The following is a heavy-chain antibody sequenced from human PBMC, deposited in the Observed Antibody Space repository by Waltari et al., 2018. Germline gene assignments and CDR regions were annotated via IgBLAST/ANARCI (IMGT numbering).Heavy chain of an antibody. Sequence: VQSGAEVKKPGASVNVSCQASGFIFTVYYIHWLRQAPGQGLEWIGWINPDSGVTNDAQKFQGRVSMTRDTSIATAYMELKRLNSDYTAVYYCARDQYWLERKRYFDLWGRGTQVTVSS. D-gene: IGHD1-1*01. CDR3: ARDQYWLERKRYFDL. CDR1: GFIFTVYY. V-gene: IGHV1-2*02. J-gene: IGHJ2*01. CDR2: INPDSGVT.